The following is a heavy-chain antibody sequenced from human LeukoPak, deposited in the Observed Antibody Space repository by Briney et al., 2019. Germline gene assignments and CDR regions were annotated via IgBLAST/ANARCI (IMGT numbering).Heavy chain of an antibody. V-gene: IGHV1-18*01. Sequence: ASVKVSCKASGYTFTSYGISWVRQAPGQGLEWMGWISVYNGNTNYAQKLKGRVTMTTDTSTSTAYMELRSLRSDDTAVYYCARVGGVDTAMDYFDYWGQGTLVTVSS. D-gene: IGHD5-18*01. CDR1: GYTFTSYG. CDR2: ISVYNGNT. CDR3: ARVGGVDTAMDYFDY. J-gene: IGHJ4*02.